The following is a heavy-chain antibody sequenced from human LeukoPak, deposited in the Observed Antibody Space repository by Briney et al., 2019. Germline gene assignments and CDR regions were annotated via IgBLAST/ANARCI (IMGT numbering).Heavy chain of an antibody. CDR1: GFTFSSYA. J-gene: IGHJ4*02. V-gene: IGHV3-23*01. CDR3: AKGRGYCGGDCYPPSDY. Sequence: PGGSLRLSCAASGFTFSSYAMSWVRQAPGKGLEWVSAISGSGGSTYYADSVKGRFTISRDNSKNTLYLQMNSLRAEDTAVYYCAKGRGYCGGDCYPPSDYWGQGTLVTVSS. CDR2: ISGSGGST. D-gene: IGHD2-21*01.